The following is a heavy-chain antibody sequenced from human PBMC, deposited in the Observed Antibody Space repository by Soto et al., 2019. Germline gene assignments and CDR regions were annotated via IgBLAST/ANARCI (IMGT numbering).Heavy chain of an antibody. D-gene: IGHD3-22*01. CDR1: GFTFSSND. CDR3: ATRPLLPGAP. J-gene: IGHJ3*01. CDR2: IYSSGST. V-gene: IGHV3-53*01. Sequence: EVQLVESGGGMIHPGGSLRLSCAAAGFTFSSNDMYWVRQAPGKGLEWVSLIYSSGSTSYADSVKGRFTISRDNSKNTLYLQMSSLRAEDTAVYYCATRPLLPGAPWGQGTMVTVSS.